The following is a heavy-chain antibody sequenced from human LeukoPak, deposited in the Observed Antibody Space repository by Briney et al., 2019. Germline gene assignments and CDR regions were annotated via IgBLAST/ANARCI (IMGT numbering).Heavy chain of an antibody. Sequence: GGSLRLSCAASGFIFSTTWMAWVRQAPGKGPEWVAYINHDGTETNYLDSVKGRFTVSRDNGKNSLYLQMNSLRADDTAVYYCATTAGRTGGNSWGQGALVTVSS. CDR1: GFIFSTTW. CDR2: INHDGTET. CDR3: ATTAGRTGGNS. J-gene: IGHJ4*02. V-gene: IGHV3-7*03. D-gene: IGHD3-16*01.